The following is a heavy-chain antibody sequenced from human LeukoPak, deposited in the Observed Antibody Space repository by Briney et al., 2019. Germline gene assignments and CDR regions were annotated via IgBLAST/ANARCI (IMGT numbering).Heavy chain of an antibody. J-gene: IGHJ4*02. CDR1: GYPFSNHG. D-gene: IGHD1-26*01. Sequence: ASVKVSCKASGYPFSNHGITWVRQAPGQGLEWMGWISCYNGDTHYAQKFQGRVTMTTDKPTSTAYMELKSLRSDDTAVYYCARSIVGATYFDYWGQGTLVTVSS. CDR2: ISCYNGDT. CDR3: ARSIVGATYFDY. V-gene: IGHV1-18*01.